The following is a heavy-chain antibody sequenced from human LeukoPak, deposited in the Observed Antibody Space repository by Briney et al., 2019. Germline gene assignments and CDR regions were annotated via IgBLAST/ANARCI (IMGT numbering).Heavy chain of an antibody. CDR2: ISGSGGST. CDR1: GFTFSSYA. CDR3: AKDLGYSSGWYFGAFDI. V-gene: IGHV3-23*01. J-gene: IGHJ3*02. D-gene: IGHD6-19*01. Sequence: GSLRLSCAASGFTFSSYAMSWVRQAPGKGLEWVSAISGSGGSTYYADSVKGRFTISRDNSKNTLYLQMNSLRAEDTAVYYCAKDLGYSSGWYFGAFDIWGQGTMVTVSS.